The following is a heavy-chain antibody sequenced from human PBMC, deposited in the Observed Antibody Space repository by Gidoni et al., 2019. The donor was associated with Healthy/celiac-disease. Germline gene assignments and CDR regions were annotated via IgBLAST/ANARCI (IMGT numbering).Heavy chain of an antibody. CDR3: ARALKARRDIVVVVAATHYFDY. D-gene: IGHD2-15*01. Sequence: QLQLQESGPGLVKPSETLSLTCTVSGGSISSSRYYWGWNRQPPGKGLEWIGSIYYSGSTYYNPSLKSRVTISVDTSKNQFSLKLSSVTAADTAVYYCARALKARRDIVVVVAATHYFDYWGQGTLVTVSS. J-gene: IGHJ4*02. CDR1: GGSISSSRYY. CDR2: IYYSGST. V-gene: IGHV4-39*01.